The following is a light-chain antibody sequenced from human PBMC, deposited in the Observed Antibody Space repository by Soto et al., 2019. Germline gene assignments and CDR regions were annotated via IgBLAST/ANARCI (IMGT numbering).Light chain of an antibody. J-gene: IGLJ3*02. CDR1: RSNIGNNA. CDR3: ATWDDSLNARGV. Sequence: QSVLTQTPSAYGTPGQTVTISCSGSRSNIGNNAVSWYQQFPGTAPKLLLYNNNQRPSGVPDRFSGSKSGTSASLAISGLQSEDEADYYCATWDDSLNARGVFGGGTKLTVL. V-gene: IGLV1-44*01. CDR2: NNN.